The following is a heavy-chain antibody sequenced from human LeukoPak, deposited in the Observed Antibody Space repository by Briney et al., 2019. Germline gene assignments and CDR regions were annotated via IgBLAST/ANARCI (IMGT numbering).Heavy chain of an antibody. D-gene: IGHD3-10*01. V-gene: IGHV4-59*01. CDR1: GGSISSYY. Sequence: SETLSLTCTVSGGSISSYYWSWIRQPPGKGLEWIGYIYYSGSTNYNPSLKSRVTISVDTSKNQFSLKLSSVTAADTAVYYCARGMGLTMVRGVREAFDIWGQGTMVTVSS. J-gene: IGHJ3*02. CDR3: ARGMGLTMVRGVREAFDI. CDR2: IYYSGST.